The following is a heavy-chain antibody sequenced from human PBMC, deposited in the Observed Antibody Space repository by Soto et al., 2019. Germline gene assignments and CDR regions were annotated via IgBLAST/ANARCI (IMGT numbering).Heavy chain of an antibody. J-gene: IGHJ4*02. CDR3: AKGSAVAGFYFES. D-gene: IGHD6-19*01. CDR1: GFTFNNYA. CDR2: ITASGNSR. Sequence: GGSLRLSCVVSGFTFNNYAMGWVRQAPGKGLEWVSGITASGNSRYYADSVKDRFTVSRDNSRNTLFLQMDSLGVDGTGTYYCAKGSAVAGFYFESWGQGTVVTVSS. V-gene: IGHV3-23*05.